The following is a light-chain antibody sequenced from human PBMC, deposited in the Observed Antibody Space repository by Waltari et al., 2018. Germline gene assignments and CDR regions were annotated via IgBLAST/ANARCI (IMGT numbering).Light chain of an antibody. Sequence: DIEMTQSPSSLSASVVDRVTITCRARKSIGPYINWYQQKPGTAPKLLIYDASILQTGVPSKFSGSGSGTVFTLTISSLQPEDFATYYCQQNSNVPPTFGLGTKVEIK. CDR1: KSIGPY. CDR2: DAS. V-gene: IGKV1-39*01. J-gene: IGKJ1*01. CDR3: QQNSNVPPT.